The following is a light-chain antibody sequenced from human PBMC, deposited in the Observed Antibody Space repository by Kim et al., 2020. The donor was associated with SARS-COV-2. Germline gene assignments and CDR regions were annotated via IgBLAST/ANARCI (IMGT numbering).Light chain of an antibody. CDR1: SLRSYY. Sequence: SSELTQDPAVSVALGQTVRITCQGDSLRSYYATWYQQKPGQAPILLIYGKDNRPSGIPDRFSGSSSGNTASLTITGAQAEDEADYYCNSRDTNDNVVFGGGTQLTV. J-gene: IGLJ2*01. CDR3: NSRDTNDNVV. V-gene: IGLV3-19*01. CDR2: GKD.